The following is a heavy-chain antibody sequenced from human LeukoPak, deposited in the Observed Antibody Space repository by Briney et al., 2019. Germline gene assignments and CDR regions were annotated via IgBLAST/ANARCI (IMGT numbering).Heavy chain of an antibody. Sequence: GGSLRLSCAASGFIFSNYDMDWVRQAPGKGLEWVSYIAGSSRTKSYADSVKGRFTISRDNAENSVYLQMNSLRAEDTAVYYCARPTSSGWYSHWGQGTMVTVSS. D-gene: IGHD6-19*01. CDR3: ARPTSSGWYSH. CDR1: GFIFSNYD. CDR2: IAGSSRTK. J-gene: IGHJ3*01. V-gene: IGHV3-48*01.